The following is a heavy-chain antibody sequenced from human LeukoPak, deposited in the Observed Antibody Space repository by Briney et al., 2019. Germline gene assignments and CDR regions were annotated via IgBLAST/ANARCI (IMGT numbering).Heavy chain of an antibody. J-gene: IGHJ6*02. CDR3: ARDASSGIGGYYYGMDV. CDR2: IFYDGSKK. D-gene: IGHD3-22*01. Sequence: GGSLRLSCVASGFTFRNYGMHWIRQAPGKGLEWVSVIFYDGSKKYYADFVKGRFTISRDNSKNTLYLQMNSLRAEDTAVYYCARDASSGIGGYYYGMDVWGQGTTVTVSS. V-gene: IGHV3-30*03. CDR1: GFTFRNYG.